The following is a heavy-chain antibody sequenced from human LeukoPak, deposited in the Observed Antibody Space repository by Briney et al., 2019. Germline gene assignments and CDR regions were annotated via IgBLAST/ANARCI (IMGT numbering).Heavy chain of an antibody. CDR1: GGSFSGYY. CDR3: ARDLEYFQH. V-gene: IGHV4-34*01. CDR2: INHSGST. J-gene: IGHJ1*01. Sequence: PETLSLTCAVYGGSFSGYYWSWIRQPPGKGLEWIGEINHSGSTNYNPSLKSRVTISVDTSKNQFSLKLSSVTAADTAVYYCARDLEYFQHWGQGTLVTVSS.